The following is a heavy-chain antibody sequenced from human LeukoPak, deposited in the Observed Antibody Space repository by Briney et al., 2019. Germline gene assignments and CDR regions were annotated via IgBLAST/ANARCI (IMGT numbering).Heavy chain of an antibody. CDR1: GYTFTGYY. CDR2: INPNSGGT. Sequence: ASVKVSCKASGYTFTGYYMHWVRQAPGQGLEWMGWINPNSGGTNYAQKFQGRVTMTRGTSISTAYMELSRLRSDDTAVYYCARESGIAENAFDIWGQGTMVTVSS. J-gene: IGHJ3*02. D-gene: IGHD6-13*01. V-gene: IGHV1-2*02. CDR3: ARESGIAENAFDI.